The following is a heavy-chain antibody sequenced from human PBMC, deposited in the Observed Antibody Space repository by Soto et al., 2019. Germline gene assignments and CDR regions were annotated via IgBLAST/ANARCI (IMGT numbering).Heavy chain of an antibody. V-gene: IGHV1-69*12. CDR3: ARDRDGGADFDY. CDR1: GGTFSSYA. Sequence: QVQLVQSGAEVKKPGSSVKVSCKASGGTFSSYAISWVRQAPGQGLEWMGGIIPIFGTANYAQKFQGRVXIXAXASTSTAYMELSSLRSEDTAVYYCARDRDGGADFDYWGQGTLVTVSS. J-gene: IGHJ4*02. D-gene: IGHD3-16*01. CDR2: IIPIFGTA.